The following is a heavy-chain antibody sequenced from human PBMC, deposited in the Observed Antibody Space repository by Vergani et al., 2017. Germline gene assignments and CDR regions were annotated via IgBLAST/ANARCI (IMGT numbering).Heavy chain of an antibody. CDR1: GFIFSSYA. Sequence: QVQLVESGGGVVQPGRSLRLSCAASGFIFSSYAMHWVRQAPGKGLEWVAVIWDDGSNKYYADSVKGRFTISRDNSKNTLYLQMNSVRAEDTAVYYCATDAGLSPFDIWGQGTMVTVSS. CDR2: IWDDGSNK. J-gene: IGHJ3*02. V-gene: IGHV3-33*01. CDR3: ATDAGLSPFDI.